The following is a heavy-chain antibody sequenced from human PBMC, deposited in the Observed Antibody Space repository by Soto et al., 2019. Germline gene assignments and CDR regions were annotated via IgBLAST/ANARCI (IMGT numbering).Heavy chain of an antibody. CDR2: IIPIFGTA. V-gene: IGHV1-69*06. CDR1: GGTFSSYA. CDR3: ARDRGIAAAGTWFDP. D-gene: IGHD6-13*01. J-gene: IGHJ5*02. Sequence: SVKVSCKASGGTFSSYAISWVRQAPGQGLEWMGGIIPIFGTANYAQKFQGRVTITADKSTSTAYMELSSLRSEDTAVYYCARDRGIAAAGTWFDPWGQGTLVTVSS.